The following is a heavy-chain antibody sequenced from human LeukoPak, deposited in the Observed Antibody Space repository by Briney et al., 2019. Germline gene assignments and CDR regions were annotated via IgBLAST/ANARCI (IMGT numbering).Heavy chain of an antibody. CDR1: GFTFSSYW. CDR2: ISYDGSNK. CDR3: AKDFSRVYSYGLAADY. Sequence: GGSLRLSCAASGFTFSSYWMSWVRQAPGKGLEWVAVISYDGSNKYYADSVKGRFTISRDNSKNTLYLQMNSLRAEDTAVYYCAKDFSRVYSYGLAADYWGQGTLVTVSS. J-gene: IGHJ4*02. V-gene: IGHV3-30*18. D-gene: IGHD5-18*01.